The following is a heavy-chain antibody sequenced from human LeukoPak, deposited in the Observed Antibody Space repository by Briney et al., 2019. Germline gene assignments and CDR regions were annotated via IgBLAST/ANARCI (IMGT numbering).Heavy chain of an antibody. CDR1: GGSISSSSYY. CDR3: ARVPAAGRYYYYYMDV. D-gene: IGHD6-13*01. Sequence: SETLSLTCTVSGGSISSSSYYWGWIRQPPGKGLEWIGSMYYSGTTYYNSSLKSRVTISVDTSNNQFSLKLSSVTAADTAVYYCARVPAAGRYYYYYMDVWGKGTTVTVSS. CDR2: MYYSGTT. J-gene: IGHJ6*03. V-gene: IGHV4-39*07.